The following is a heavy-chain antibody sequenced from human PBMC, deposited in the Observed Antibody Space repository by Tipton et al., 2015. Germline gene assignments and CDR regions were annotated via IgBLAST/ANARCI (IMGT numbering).Heavy chain of an antibody. D-gene: IGHD2-21*02. CDR2: ISHSGNT. J-gene: IGHJ4*02. V-gene: IGHV4-39*01. Sequence: TLSLTCTVSGGSVSSGTYYWGWIRQPPGKGLEWIGSISHSGNTYYNPSLKSRVTMSRDTSKNQFSLKLSSVTAADTAVYHCASPSLPHDRGDYYFQSWGQGSLVTVSS. CDR1: GGSVSSGTYY. CDR3: ASPSLPHDRGDYYFQS.